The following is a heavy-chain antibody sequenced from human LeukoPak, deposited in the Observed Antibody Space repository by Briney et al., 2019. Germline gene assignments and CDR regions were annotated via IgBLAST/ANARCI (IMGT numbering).Heavy chain of an antibody. CDR1: GGSISSYY. CDR2: IYTSGST. D-gene: IGHD2-2*02. CDR3: ARGNIVVIPAAIGEDYYYYYMDV. V-gene: IGHV4-4*07. Sequence: SETLSLTCTVSGGSISSYYWSWIRQPTGKGLEWIGRIYTSGSTNYNPSLKSRVTMSVDTSKNQFSLKLSSVTAADTAVYYCARGNIVVIPAAIGEDYYYYYMDVWGKGTTVTVSS. J-gene: IGHJ6*03.